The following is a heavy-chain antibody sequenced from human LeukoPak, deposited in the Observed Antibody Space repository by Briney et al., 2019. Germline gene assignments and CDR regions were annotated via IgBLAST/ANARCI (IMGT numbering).Heavy chain of an antibody. CDR3: ARGTTIFGVVIIEDAFDI. CDR1: GFTFSSYA. J-gene: IGHJ3*02. D-gene: IGHD3-3*01. Sequence: PGGSLRLSCAASGFTFSSYAMHWVRQAPGKGLEWVAVISYDGSNKYYADSVKGRFTISRDNSKNTLYLQMNSLRAEDTAVYYCARGTTIFGVVIIEDAFDIWGQGTMVTVSS. V-gene: IGHV3-30-3*01. CDR2: ISYDGSNK.